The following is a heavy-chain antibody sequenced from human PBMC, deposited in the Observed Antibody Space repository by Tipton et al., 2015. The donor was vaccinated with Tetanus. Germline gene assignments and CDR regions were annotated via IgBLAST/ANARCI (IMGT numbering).Heavy chain of an antibody. D-gene: IGHD6-25*01. Sequence: SLRLSCAASGFTFHDYAIHWVRQVTGKGLEWVSLISGSGGTTYFADSVKGRFTISRDNSKSTLYLQVHSLRVEDTAIYFCAKGRAAATYFFDYWGQGTPVTVSS. V-gene: IGHV3-23*01. CDR3: AKGRAAATYFFDY. CDR2: ISGSGGTT. J-gene: IGHJ4*02. CDR1: GFTFHDYA.